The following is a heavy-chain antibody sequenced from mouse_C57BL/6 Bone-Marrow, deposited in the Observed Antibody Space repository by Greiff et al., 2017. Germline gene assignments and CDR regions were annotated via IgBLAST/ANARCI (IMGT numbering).Heavy chain of an antibody. CDR2: ISDGGSYT. D-gene: IGHD2-10*01. V-gene: IGHV5-4*01. J-gene: IGHJ3*01. Sequence: EVQLVESGGGLVKPGGSLKLSCAASGFTFSSYAMSWVRQTPEKRLEWVATISDGGSYTYYPDNVKGRFTISRDNAKKNLYLQMSHLKSEDTARYYCARGSYRGFAYWGQGTLVTVSA. CDR3: ARGSYRGFAY. CDR1: GFTFSSYA.